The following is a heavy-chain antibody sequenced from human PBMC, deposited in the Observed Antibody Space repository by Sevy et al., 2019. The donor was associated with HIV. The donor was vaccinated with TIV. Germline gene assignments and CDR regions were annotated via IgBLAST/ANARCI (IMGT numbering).Heavy chain of an antibody. CDR3: ATNSRYFSGSTFYSAEGLFDP. Sequence: ASVKVSSKVSGYTLTELSMHWVRQAPGKGLEWMGGFDPEDGETVYALKCQGRVTVTEDTSTDTAYMELSSLRSEDTAVYYCATNSRYFSGSTFYSAEGLFDPWGQGTLVTVSS. CDR1: GYTLTELS. V-gene: IGHV1-24*01. D-gene: IGHD2-15*01. CDR2: FDPEDGET. J-gene: IGHJ5*02.